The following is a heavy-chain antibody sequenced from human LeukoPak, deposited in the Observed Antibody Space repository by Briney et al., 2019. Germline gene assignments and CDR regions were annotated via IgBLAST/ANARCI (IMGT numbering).Heavy chain of an antibody. Sequence: PGGSLRLSCAASGFTFSSYAMSWVRQAPGKGLEWVSAISGSGGSTYYADSVKGRFTISRDNSKNTLYLQMNSLRAEDTAVYYCAKAHVSGYYRLRDAFDIWGQGTMVTVSS. CDR1: GFTFSSYA. CDR3: AKAHVSGYYRLRDAFDI. V-gene: IGHV3-23*01. CDR2: ISGSGGST. D-gene: IGHD3-22*01. J-gene: IGHJ3*02.